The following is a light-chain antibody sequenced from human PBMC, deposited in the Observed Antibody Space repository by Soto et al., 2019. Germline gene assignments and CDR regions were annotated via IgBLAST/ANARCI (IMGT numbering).Light chain of an antibody. V-gene: IGLV2-14*01. Sequence: QSALTQPASVSGSPGQSITISCTGTSSDVGGYNYVSWYQQHPGKAPKLMIYDVSNRPSGVSNRFSGSKSGNTASLTISGLKAEEEAAYYCSSYTSSSTLYVFGTGTKLT. CDR2: DVS. CDR1: SSDVGGYNY. CDR3: SSYTSSSTLYV. J-gene: IGLJ1*01.